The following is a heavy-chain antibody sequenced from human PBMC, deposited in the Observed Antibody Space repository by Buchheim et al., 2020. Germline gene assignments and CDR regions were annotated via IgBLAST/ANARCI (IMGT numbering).Heavy chain of an antibody. D-gene: IGHD3-22*01. CDR1: GASISSGGYY. CDR3: ARDPIWGSSGSYSDY. V-gene: IGHV4-31*03. J-gene: IGHJ4*02. CDR2: IYDSGAT. Sequence: QVQLQESGPGLVKPSQTLSLTCTVSGASISSGGYYWSWIRQHPGKGLEWIGYIYDSGATAYNPSLKSRVIISADTSENQFSLKLSSVTAADTAVYYCARDPIWGSSGSYSDYWGQGTL.